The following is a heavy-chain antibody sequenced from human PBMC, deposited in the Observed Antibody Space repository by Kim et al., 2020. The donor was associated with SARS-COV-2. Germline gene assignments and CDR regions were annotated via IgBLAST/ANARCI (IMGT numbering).Heavy chain of an antibody. CDR1: RFTFSDYY. D-gene: IGHD3-10*01. CDR2: ISGVNDYT. Sequence: GGSLRRSCAASRFTFSDYYMSWIRQAPGKGLEWVSYISGVNDYTRYADSVKGRFTISRDNAKNSLYLQMDSLRAEDTALYYCARVTYGSASHYYFDFWGQGTLVTVSS. V-gene: IGHV3-11*05. J-gene: IGHJ4*02. CDR3: ARVTYGSASHYYFDF.